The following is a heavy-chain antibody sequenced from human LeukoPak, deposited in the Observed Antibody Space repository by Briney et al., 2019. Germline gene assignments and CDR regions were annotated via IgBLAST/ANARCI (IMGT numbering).Heavy chain of an antibody. D-gene: IGHD2-2*01. V-gene: IGHV5-51*01. J-gene: IGHJ4*02. Sequence: GESLQISCKGSGYIFTSYWIGWVRQVPGKGVEWMGIIYPGDSDTRYSPSFQGQVTISADKSISTAYLQWSSLKASDTAMYYCARGVVPAAIVDYWGQGTLVTVSS. CDR2: IYPGDSDT. CDR3: ARGVVPAAIVDY. CDR1: GYIFTSYW.